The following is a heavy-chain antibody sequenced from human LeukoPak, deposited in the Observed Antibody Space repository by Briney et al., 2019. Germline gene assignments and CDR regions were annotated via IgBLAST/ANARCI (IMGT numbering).Heavy chain of an antibody. V-gene: IGHV4-39*07. D-gene: IGHD2-21*02. Sequence: SETLSLTCTVSGRSISSSSYYWGSIRQPPGKGLEWIGSIYYSGSTYYNPSLKNRVPISVDTSKNQFSLKLSSVTAADTAVYYCARDSYFGSVTGSVYWGQGTLVTVSS. CDR3: ARDSYFGSVTGSVY. CDR2: IYYSGST. J-gene: IGHJ4*02. CDR1: GRSISSSSYY.